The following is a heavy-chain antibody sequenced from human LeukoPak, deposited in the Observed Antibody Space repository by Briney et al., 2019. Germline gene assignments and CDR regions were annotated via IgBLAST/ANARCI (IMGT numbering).Heavy chain of an antibody. CDR1: GFTFSSYW. J-gene: IGHJ4*02. V-gene: IGHV3-74*01. CDR3: VRGNDYGGPHY. Sequence: GGSLRLSCAVSGFTFSSYWMHWVCQAPGKGLVWVSRIDRDGSRINYADSVKGRFTISRDNGKNTLFLQMNSLRAEDAAVYYCVRGNDYGGPHYWGQGTLVTVSS. D-gene: IGHD4-23*01. CDR2: IDRDGSRI.